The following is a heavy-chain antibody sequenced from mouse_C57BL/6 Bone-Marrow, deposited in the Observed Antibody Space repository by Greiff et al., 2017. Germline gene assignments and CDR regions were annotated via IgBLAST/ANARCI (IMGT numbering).Heavy chain of an antibody. CDR2: IHPSDSDT. V-gene: IGHV1-74*01. D-gene: IGHD1-1*01. CDR1: GYTFTSYW. CDR3: ARFPITTVVAKDYYAMDY. J-gene: IGHJ4*01. Sequence: VQLQQPGAELVKPGASVKVSCKASGYTFTSYWMHWVKQRPGQGLEWIGRIHPSDSDTNYNQKFKGKATLTVAKSSSTAYMQLSSLTSEDSAVYYCARFPITTVVAKDYYAMDYWGQGTSVTVSS.